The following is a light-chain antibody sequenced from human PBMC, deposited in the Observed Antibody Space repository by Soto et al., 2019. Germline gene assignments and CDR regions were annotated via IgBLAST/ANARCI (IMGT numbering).Light chain of an antibody. V-gene: IGKV1-17*01. CDR1: QDISND. CDR2: AAS. J-gene: IGKJ1*01. CDR3: LQHNSYPPT. Sequence: DIQMTQSPSSLSASVGDRVTITCRASQDISNDLGWYQRKPGTAPKRLIYAASSLQGGVPSRFSGSGSGTEFTLTISSLQPEDFATYYCLQHNSYPPTFGQGTKVEIK.